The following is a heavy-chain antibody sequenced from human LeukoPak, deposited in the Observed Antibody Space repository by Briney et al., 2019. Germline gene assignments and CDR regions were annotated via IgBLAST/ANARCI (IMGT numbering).Heavy chain of an antibody. D-gene: IGHD6-19*01. Sequence: GASVKVSCKASGYTFTSYGISWVRQAPGQGLEWMGWISTYNGDTDYAPHLQGRVTMTTDASTTTAFMELRTLRSDDTAVYYCARDRSLAVAGTGHLHSWGQGTLVTVSS. CDR3: ARDRSLAVAGTGHLHS. CDR2: ISTYNGDT. J-gene: IGHJ4*02. CDR1: GYTFTSYG. V-gene: IGHV1-18*01.